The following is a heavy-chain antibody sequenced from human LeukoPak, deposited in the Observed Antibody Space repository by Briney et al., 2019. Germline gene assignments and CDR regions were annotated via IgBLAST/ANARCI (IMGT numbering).Heavy chain of an antibody. Sequence: SETLSLTCTVSGGSISSGGYYWSWIRQHPGKGLEWIGYIYYSGSTYYNPSLKSRVTISVDTPKNQFSLKLSSVTAADTAVYYCARDPAGGYYYFYGMDVWGQGTTVTVSS. CDR1: GGSISSGGYY. CDR3: ARDPAGGYYYFYGMDV. V-gene: IGHV4-31*03. J-gene: IGHJ6*02. CDR2: IYYSGST. D-gene: IGHD3-16*01.